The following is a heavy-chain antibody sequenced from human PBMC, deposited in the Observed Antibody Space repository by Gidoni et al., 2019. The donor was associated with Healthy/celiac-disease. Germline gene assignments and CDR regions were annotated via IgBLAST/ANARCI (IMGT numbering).Heavy chain of an antibody. CDR1: GGSISSYY. D-gene: IGHD3-22*01. V-gene: IGHV4-59*01. CDR2: IYYSGST. Sequence: QVQLLESGSGLVKPSETLSLTCTVPGGSISSYYWSWIRQPPGKGLEWIGYIYYSGSTNYSTSLKSRVTISVDTSKNQFSLKLSSVTAANTAVYYCARGYDSSGSDYWGQGTLITVSS. J-gene: IGHJ4*02. CDR3: ARGYDSSGSDY.